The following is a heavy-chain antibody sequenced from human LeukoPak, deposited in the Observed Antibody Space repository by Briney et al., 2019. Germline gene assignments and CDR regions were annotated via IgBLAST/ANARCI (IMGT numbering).Heavy chain of an antibody. CDR3: ASDHEYYYDSSGSTY. Sequence: GGSLRLSCAASGFTFSSYSMNWVRQAPGKGLEWVSSISSSSSYIYYADSVKGRFTISRDNAKNSLYLQMNSLRAEDTAVYYCASDHEYYYDSSGSTYWGQGTLVTVSS. J-gene: IGHJ4*02. V-gene: IGHV3-21*04. CDR1: GFTFSSYS. CDR2: ISSSSSYI. D-gene: IGHD3-22*01.